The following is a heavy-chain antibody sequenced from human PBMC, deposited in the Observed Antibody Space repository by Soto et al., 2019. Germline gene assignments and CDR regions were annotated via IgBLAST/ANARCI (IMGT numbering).Heavy chain of an antibody. Sequence: GWSLRLSCAASGFTFSDYYMSWIRQAPGQGPEWVSYIDSATLYTKYSDSVKGRFTISRDNAKNSVFLQMNSLRAEDTAVYYCARAGLDFWSGSYTAESDYWAQGTQVTVSA. CDR1: GFTFSDYY. J-gene: IGHJ4*02. CDR3: ARAGLDFWSGSYTAESDY. CDR2: IDSATLYT. V-gene: IGHV3-11*06. D-gene: IGHD3-3*01.